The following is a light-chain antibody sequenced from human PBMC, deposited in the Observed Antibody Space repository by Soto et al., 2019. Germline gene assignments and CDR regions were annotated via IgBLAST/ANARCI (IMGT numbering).Light chain of an antibody. J-gene: IGKJ2*01. CDR2: CAS. CDR3: QQYYSTTYT. Sequence: DIVMTQSPDSLAVSLGERATINCKSSQSVLYSSNNKNYLAWYQQKPGQPPKLLIYCASTRESGVPDRFSGSGSGTDFTLTISSLQAEYVAVDYCQQYYSTTYTFGQGTKLEIK. CDR1: QSVLYSSNNKNY. V-gene: IGKV4-1*01.